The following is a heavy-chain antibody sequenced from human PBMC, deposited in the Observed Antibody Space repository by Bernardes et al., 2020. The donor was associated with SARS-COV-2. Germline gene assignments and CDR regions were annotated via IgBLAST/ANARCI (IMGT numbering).Heavy chain of an antibody. D-gene: IGHD3-3*01. CDR2: FDPADGER. Sequence: ASVKVSCKVSGYNLHEISMHWVRQAPGKGLEWMGGFDPADGERIYAQKLQDRLTMTQDSATDSGYMELRRLRSEDTAVYYCAMGFAGFGVVTFDYWGQGTVVTVSS. CDR3: AMGFAGFGVVTFDY. V-gene: IGHV1-24*01. CDR1: GYNLHEIS. J-gene: IGHJ4*02.